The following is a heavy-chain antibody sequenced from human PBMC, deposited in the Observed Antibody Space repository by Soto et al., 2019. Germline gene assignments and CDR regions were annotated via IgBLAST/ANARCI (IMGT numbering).Heavy chain of an antibody. CDR3: ANNYDFWSGYPSGGMDV. D-gene: IGHD3-3*01. V-gene: IGHV3-23*01. CDR1: GFTFSSYA. CDR2: ISGSGGST. Sequence: PGGSLRLSCAASGFTFSSYAMSWVRQAPGKGLEWVSAISGSGGSTYYADSVKGRFTISRDNSKNTLYLQMNSLRAEDTAVYYRANNYDFWSGYPSGGMDVWGQGTTVTVSS. J-gene: IGHJ6*02.